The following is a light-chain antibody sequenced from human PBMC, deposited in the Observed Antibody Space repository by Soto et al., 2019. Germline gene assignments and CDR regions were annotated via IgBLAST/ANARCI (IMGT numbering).Light chain of an antibody. Sequence: DSQLTQSPSSLSASVGDRVSISCRASQSISNYLNWYQQKPGKAPKVLIFAASELQSGVPSRFSGSGSGTDFTLTISSLQPDDFATYYCQQSYTRTFGQGTRVEL. CDR1: QSISNY. CDR2: AAS. CDR3: QQSYTRT. J-gene: IGKJ1*01. V-gene: IGKV1-39*01.